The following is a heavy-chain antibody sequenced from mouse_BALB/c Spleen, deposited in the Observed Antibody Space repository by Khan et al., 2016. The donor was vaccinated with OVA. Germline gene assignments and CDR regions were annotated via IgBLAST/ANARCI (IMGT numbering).Heavy chain of an antibody. D-gene: IGHD2-14*01. Sequence: EVELVESGPSLVKPSQTLSLTCSVTGDSITSGYWTWIRKFPGNKLEYMGYMIYSGDTYYNPSLKSRISITRHTSKNQYYLQLNSVTTEDTATYYCARSTYRYAVAYWGQGTLVTVSA. CDR2: MIYSGDT. CDR3: ARSTYRYAVAY. J-gene: IGHJ3*01. V-gene: IGHV3-8*02. CDR1: GDSITSGY.